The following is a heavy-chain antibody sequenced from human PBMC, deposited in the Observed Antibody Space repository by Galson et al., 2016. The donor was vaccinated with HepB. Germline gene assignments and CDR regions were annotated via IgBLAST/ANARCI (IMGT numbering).Heavy chain of an antibody. CDR2: INADGTST. D-gene: IGHD2-21*02. V-gene: IGHV3-74*01. J-gene: IGHJ6*02. CDR3: TRDDSYGMDV. Sequence: LRLSCAASDFTFSGRWMHWVRQVPGKGLVWVSYINADGTSTTYADSVKGRFTISRDNAKNTVHLQMNSLRAEDTAIYYCTRDDSYGMDVWGQGTTVTVSS. CDR1: DFTFSGRW.